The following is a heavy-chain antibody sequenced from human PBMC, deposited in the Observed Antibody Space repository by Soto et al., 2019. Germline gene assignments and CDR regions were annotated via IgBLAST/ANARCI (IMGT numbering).Heavy chain of an antibody. CDR2: ITYDGSFQ. CDR3: AKDRVGGTFYTPLGF. Sequence: QVQLVESGGGVVQPGGSLRLSCQASGFNFDNYGMHWVRQAPGKGLEWVAVITYDGSFQYYADSVKGRFTISRDNSKNTLFLHLHTMKPDDTAVYHCAKDRVGGTFYTPLGFWGQGPLVTVSS. V-gene: IGHV3-30*18. CDR1: GFNFDNYG. D-gene: IGHD1-7*01. J-gene: IGHJ4*02.